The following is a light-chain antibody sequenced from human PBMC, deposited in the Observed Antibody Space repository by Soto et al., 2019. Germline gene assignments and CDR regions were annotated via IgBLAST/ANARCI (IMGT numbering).Light chain of an antibody. CDR3: QQYNSYPHT. V-gene: IGKV1-5*03. CDR1: QSISSW. Sequence: DIQMTQSPPTLSASVGDRVTITCRASQSISSWLAWYQQKPGKAPNLLIYKASSLESGVPSRFSGSGSGTEFTLTISSLQPDDFATYYCQQYNSYPHTFGQGTKLEIK. CDR2: KAS. J-gene: IGKJ2*01.